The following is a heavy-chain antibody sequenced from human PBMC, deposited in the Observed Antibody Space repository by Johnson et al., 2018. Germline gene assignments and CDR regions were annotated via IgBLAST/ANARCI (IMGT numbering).Heavy chain of an antibody. V-gene: IGHV4-39*07. Sequence: QVQLQESGPGLVKPSETLSLTCSVSGASITRSSYYWGWIRQAPGKGLEWIGSIHYSGSTYYNPSLQIRVTLSLDTSKNQFSLNFSSVSVAETAVYYCSGYGNTPHAFAIWGQGTMVTVSS. J-gene: IGHJ3*02. CDR2: IHYSGST. D-gene: IGHD5-12*01. CDR1: GASITRSSYY. CDR3: SGYGNTPHAFAI.